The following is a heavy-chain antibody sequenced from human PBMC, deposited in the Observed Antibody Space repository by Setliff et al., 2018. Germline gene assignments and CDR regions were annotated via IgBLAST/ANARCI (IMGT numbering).Heavy chain of an antibody. D-gene: IGHD2-8*02. CDR2: INPNSGDT. V-gene: IGHV1-2*02. J-gene: IGHJ5*02. CDR1: GYDFSSYF. CDR3: ARETSSGPRIDP. Sequence: ASVKVSCKPSGYDFSSYFIYWLRKAPGLGLEWMGWINPNSGDTNYSQRFQGRVTMTIDTSTRTVYMELTSLRSDDTAIYYCARETSSGPRIDPWGQGTQVTVSS.